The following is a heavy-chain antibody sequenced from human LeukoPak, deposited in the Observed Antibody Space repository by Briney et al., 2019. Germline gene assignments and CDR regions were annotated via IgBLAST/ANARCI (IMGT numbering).Heavy chain of an antibody. CDR1: GFTFSSYG. D-gene: IGHD1-26*01. CDR3: CVGATRGDYFDY. Sequence: GGSLRLSCAASGFTFSSYGMHWVRQAPGKGQEWVAVISYDGSNKYYADSVKGRFTISRDNSKNTLYLQMNSLRAEDTAVYYCCVGATRGDYFDYWGQGTLVTVSS. J-gene: IGHJ4*02. CDR2: ISYDGSNK. V-gene: IGHV3-30*03.